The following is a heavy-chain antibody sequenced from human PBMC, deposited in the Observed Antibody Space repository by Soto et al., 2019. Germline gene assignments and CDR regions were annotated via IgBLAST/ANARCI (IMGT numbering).Heavy chain of an antibody. CDR2: INAGNGNT. D-gene: IGHD2-21*02. J-gene: IGHJ4*02. Sequence: GASVKVACKASGYTFTSYAMHWVLQAPGQRLEWMGWINAGNGNTKYSQKFQGRVTITRDTSASTAYMELSSLRSEDTAVYYCARSIVVVTALDYWGQGTLVTV. CDR3: ARSIVVVTALDY. CDR1: GYTFTSYA. V-gene: IGHV1-3*01.